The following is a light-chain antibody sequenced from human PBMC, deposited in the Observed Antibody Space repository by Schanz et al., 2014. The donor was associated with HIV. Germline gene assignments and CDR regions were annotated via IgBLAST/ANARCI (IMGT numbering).Light chain of an antibody. CDR2: DAS. CDR3: QQYNNWPGT. J-gene: IGKJ1*01. CDR1: QSVSSSY. V-gene: IGKV3D-20*02. Sequence: EIVLTQSPGTLSLSPGERATLSCRASQSVSSSYLAWYQQKPGQAPRLLIYDASNRATGVPDRFSGSASGTDFTLTISSLQSEDFAVYYCQQYNNWPGTFGQGTKVEIK.